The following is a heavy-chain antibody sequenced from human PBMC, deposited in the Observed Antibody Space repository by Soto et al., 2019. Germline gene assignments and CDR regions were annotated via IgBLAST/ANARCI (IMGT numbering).Heavy chain of an antibody. Sequence: SETLSLTCAVYGGSFSGYYWSWIRQPPGKGLEWIGEINHSGSTNYNPSLKSRVTISVDTSKNQFSLKLSSVTAADTAVYYCARGSVFVAARPNNYYYYYMDVWGKGTTVTVSS. CDR1: GGSFSGYY. CDR2: INHSGST. J-gene: IGHJ6*03. CDR3: ARGSVFVAARPNNYYYYYMDV. D-gene: IGHD6-6*01. V-gene: IGHV4-34*01.